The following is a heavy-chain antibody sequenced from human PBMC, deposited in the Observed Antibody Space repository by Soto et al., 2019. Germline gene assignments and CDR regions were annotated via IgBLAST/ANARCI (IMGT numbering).Heavy chain of an antibody. CDR1: GGSISSYY. D-gene: IGHD2-15*01. CDR3: TNMDPVDTATYYCAHRLCGSSCYWDVGYFDY. Sequence: SETLSLTCTVSGGSISSYYWSWIRQPPGKGLEWIGYIYYSGSTSYNPSLKSRVTISVDTSKNQFSLKLSSVSTGSMLVLTMTNMDPVDTATYYCAHRLCGSSCYWDVGYFDYWGQGSLVTVSS. V-gene: IGHV4-59*01. CDR2: IYYSGST. J-gene: IGHJ4*02.